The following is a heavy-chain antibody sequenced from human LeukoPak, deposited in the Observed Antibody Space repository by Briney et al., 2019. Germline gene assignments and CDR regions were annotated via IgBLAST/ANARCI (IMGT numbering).Heavy chain of an antibody. CDR2: ISAYNGNT. D-gene: IGHD3-9*01. Sequence: ASVKVSCKASGYTFTSYGISWARQAPGQGLEWMGWISAYNGNTNYAQKLQGRVTMTTDTSTSTAYMELRSLRSDDTAVYYCARDTYYDILTGYFRVGYYYYGMDVWGQGTTVTVSS. J-gene: IGHJ6*02. V-gene: IGHV1-18*01. CDR1: GYTFTSYG. CDR3: ARDTYYDILTGYFRVGYYYYGMDV.